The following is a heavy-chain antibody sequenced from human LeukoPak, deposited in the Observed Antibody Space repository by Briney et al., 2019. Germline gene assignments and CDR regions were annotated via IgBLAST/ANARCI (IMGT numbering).Heavy chain of an antibody. CDR1: GFTFSSYA. V-gene: IGHV3-23*01. CDR3: ARTGDGYNYYNYYYMDV. D-gene: IGHD5-24*01. CDR2: ISGSGGST. Sequence: PGGSLRLSCAASGFTFSSYAMSWVRQAPGKGLEWVSAISGSGGSTYYADSVKGRFTISRDNSKNTLYLQMNSLRAEDTAVYYCARTGDGYNYYNYYYMDVWGKGTTVTVTS. J-gene: IGHJ6*03.